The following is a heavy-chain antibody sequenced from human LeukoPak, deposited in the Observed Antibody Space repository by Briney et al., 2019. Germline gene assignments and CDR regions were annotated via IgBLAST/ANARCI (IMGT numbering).Heavy chain of an antibody. CDR1: GFTFTNYL. CDR3: ARDRESNWYPFLDS. CDR2: IKEDGSGK. V-gene: IGHV3-7*01. Sequence: PGGSLRLSCATSGFTFTNYLMSWVRQTPGKGLEWVANIKEDGSGKGYVDSVRGRFTISRDNAKNSLYLQMNSLRAEDTAVYYCARDRESNWYPFLDSWGQGTLVTVSS. D-gene: IGHD6-13*01. J-gene: IGHJ4*02.